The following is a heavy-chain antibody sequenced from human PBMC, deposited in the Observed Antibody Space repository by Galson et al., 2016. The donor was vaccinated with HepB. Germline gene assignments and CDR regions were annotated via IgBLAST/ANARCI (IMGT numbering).Heavy chain of an antibody. CDR3: ARMGYGDHLDY. CDR2: ISDSGGST. D-gene: IGHD2-8*01. V-gene: IGHV3-23*01. J-gene: IGHJ4*02. CDR1: GFTFSNYA. Sequence: SLRLSCAASGFTFSNYAMSWVRQAPGKGLEWVSGISDSGGSTYFADSVMGRFTISRDNSKNTLYLQMNSLRVDDTAVYYCARMGYGDHLDYWGQGTLVTVSS.